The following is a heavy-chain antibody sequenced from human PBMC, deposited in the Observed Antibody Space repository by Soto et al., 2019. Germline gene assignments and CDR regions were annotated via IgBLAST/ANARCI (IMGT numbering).Heavy chain of an antibody. V-gene: IGHV3-15*01. CDR1: GLTFSNVW. D-gene: IGHD5-18*01. Sequence: PGGSLRLSCAASGLTFSNVWMTWVRQAPGKGLEWVGRIKSKSDGETADVAAPVKARFTISRDDSKNTVFLEMTSLKSEDTALYYCAITAMINRDSSTSFDYWGRGTQVTV. CDR3: AITAMINRDSSTSFDY. CDR2: IKSKSDGETA. J-gene: IGHJ4*02.